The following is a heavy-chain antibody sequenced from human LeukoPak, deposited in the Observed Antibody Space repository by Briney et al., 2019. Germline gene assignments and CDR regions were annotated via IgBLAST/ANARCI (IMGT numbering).Heavy chain of an antibody. D-gene: IGHD6-13*01. CDR2: ISGSGSST. CDR3: AKEPPGIAAAGWVFDY. Sequence: PGGSLRLSCAASGFTFSSYAMSWVRQAPGKGLEWVSAISGSGSSTYYADSVKGRFTISRDNSKNTLYLQMNSLRAEDTAVYYCAKEPPGIAAAGWVFDYWGQGTLVTVSS. CDR1: GFTFSSYA. V-gene: IGHV3-23*01. J-gene: IGHJ4*02.